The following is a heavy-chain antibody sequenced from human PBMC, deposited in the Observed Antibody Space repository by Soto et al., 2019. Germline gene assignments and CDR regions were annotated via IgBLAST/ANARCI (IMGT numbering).Heavy chain of an antibody. V-gene: IGHV4-59*01. CDR1: GGSISSYY. Sequence: PSETLSLTCTVSGGSISSYYWSWVRQSPGKGLEWIGNIHYSDSTNYNPSLKSRVIISVDTSKNQFSLKLSSVTAADTAVYYCARGNYDILTGHSPNWFDPWGQGTLVTVSS. CDR2: IHYSDST. D-gene: IGHD3-9*01. CDR3: ARGNYDILTGHSPNWFDP. J-gene: IGHJ5*02.